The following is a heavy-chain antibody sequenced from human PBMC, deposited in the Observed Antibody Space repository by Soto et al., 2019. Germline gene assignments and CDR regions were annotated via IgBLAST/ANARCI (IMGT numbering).Heavy chain of an antibody. J-gene: IGHJ4*02. CDR1: GGSISSGGYY. V-gene: IGHV4-31*03. Sequence: SETLSLTCTVSGGSISSGGYYWSWIRQHPGKGLEWIGYIYYSGSTYYNPSLKSRLTISVDTSKNHFSLSLTSVTAADTAIYYCARESGITGTRAFSHWGQGILVTVSS. CDR3: ARESGITGTRAFSH. CDR2: IYYSGST. D-gene: IGHD1-20*01.